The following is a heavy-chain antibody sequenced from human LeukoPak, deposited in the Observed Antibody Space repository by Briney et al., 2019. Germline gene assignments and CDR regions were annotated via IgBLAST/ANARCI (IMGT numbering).Heavy chain of an antibody. J-gene: IGHJ4*02. Sequence: PGGSLRLSCAASGFTFSSYEMNWVRQAPGKGLEWVSYISSSGSTIYYADSVKGRFTISRDNAKNSLHLQMNSLRAEDTAVYYCARGPFASGSYSLYGYGSVFDYWGQGTLVTVSS. V-gene: IGHV3-48*03. CDR1: GFTFSSYE. CDR2: ISSSGSTI. D-gene: IGHD3-10*01. CDR3: ARGPFASGSYSLYGYGSVFDY.